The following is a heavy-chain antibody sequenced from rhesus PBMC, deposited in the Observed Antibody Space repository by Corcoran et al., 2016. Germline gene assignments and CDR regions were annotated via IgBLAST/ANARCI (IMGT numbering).Heavy chain of an antibody. V-gene: IGHV3S25*01. CDR1: GFTFSSYG. J-gene: IGHJ1*01. CDR3: AKDWVDCSGIYCYAEYFEF. Sequence: EVQLVESGGGLAKPGGSLRLSCAASGFTFSSYGMSWVRQAPGKGLEWVSYISNGGGSTYDADSVKGRFTISRENSKNTLSLQMNSLRAEDTAVYYCAKDWVDCSGIYCYAEYFEFWGQGALVTVSS. CDR2: ISNGGGST. D-gene: IGHD2-27*01.